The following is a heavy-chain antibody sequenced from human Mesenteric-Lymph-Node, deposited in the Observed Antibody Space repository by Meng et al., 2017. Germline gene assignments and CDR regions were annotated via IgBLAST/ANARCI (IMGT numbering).Heavy chain of an antibody. CDR2: IWYDGSKK. D-gene: IGHD3-16*02. CDR1: GFAFNTYG. J-gene: IGHJ4*02. CDR3: ARGIRLGDLSLYSIYY. Sequence: GGSLRLSCAASGFAFNTYGMHWVRQAPGKGLEWVALIWYDGSKKYYADSVKGRLTISRDNSKSTLYLQMNSLRAEDTAVYYCARGIRLGDLSLYSIYYWGLGTLVTVSS. V-gene: IGHV3-33*01.